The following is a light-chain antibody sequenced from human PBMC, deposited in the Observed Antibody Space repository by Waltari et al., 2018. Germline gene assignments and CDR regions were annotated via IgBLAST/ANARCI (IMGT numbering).Light chain of an antibody. J-gene: IGLJ3*02. CDR3: SSQSSDNIVL. Sequence: QSALTQPASVSGSPGQSITISCTGTSSDVGNYNSVSWYQDHPGQGPKVIIYDVSDRPSGVSARFSGSKSGNTASLTISGLQAEDEADYYCSSQSSDNIVLFGGGTKVTVL. V-gene: IGLV2-14*03. CDR2: DVS. CDR1: SSDVGNYNS.